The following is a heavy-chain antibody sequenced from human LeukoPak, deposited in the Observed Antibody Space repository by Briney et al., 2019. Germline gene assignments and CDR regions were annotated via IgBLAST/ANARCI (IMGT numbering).Heavy chain of an antibody. CDR1: GYTFTSYG. Sequence: ASVKVSCKASGYTFTSYGISWVRQAPGQGLDWLGWISPHNGKTNYAQKFQDRVTMTTDTSTRTAYMELRSLRSDDTAVYYCARGRGFYDSSAYYRFDYWGQGTLVTVSS. CDR3: ARGRGFYDSSAYYRFDY. J-gene: IGHJ4*02. CDR2: ISPHNGKT. V-gene: IGHV1-18*01. D-gene: IGHD3-22*01.